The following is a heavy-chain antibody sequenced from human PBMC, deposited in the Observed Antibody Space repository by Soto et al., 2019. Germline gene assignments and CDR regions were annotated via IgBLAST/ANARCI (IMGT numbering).Heavy chain of an antibody. CDR2: ISAYNGNT. CDR1: GYTFTSYG. Sequence: ASVKGSCKASGYTFTSYGISWVRQPPGQGLEWMGWISAYNGNTNYAQKLQGRVTMTTDTSTSTAYMELRSLRSDDTAVYYCASDDCISTSCYPGYYYGMDVWGQGTTVTVSS. CDR3: ASDDCISTSCYPGYYYGMDV. D-gene: IGHD2-2*01. V-gene: IGHV1-18*01. J-gene: IGHJ6*02.